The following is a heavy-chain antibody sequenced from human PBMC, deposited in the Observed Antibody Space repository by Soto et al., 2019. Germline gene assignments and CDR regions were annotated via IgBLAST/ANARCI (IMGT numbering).Heavy chain of an antibody. CDR1: GFTFTSYA. CDR3: ARVYNWNYFDY. J-gene: IGHJ4*02. D-gene: IGHD1-20*01. CDR2: ISATGGTT. V-gene: IGHV3-23*01. Sequence: GGSLRLSCAASGFTFTSYAISWVRQAPGKGLEWVSSISATGGTTYYADSVKGRFTISRDNSKDTLYLQMNSLRAEDTAVYYCARVYNWNYFDYWGQGTLVTVPQ.